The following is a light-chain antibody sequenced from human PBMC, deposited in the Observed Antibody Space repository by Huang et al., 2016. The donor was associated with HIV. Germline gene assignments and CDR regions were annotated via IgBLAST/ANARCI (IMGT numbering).Light chain of an antibody. CDR1: QDIGTS. V-gene: IGKV1-13*02. J-gene: IGKJ5*01. CDR3: QQLHTYPIT. Sequence: AVQLTQSPSSLSASVGDTVIISCLASQDIGTSLAWYQQRTGRAPKLLISAASTLQTGVPSRFSGDSAGTYFTLFITNLQPEDFATYYCQQLHTYPITFGQGTRLDMK. CDR2: AAS.